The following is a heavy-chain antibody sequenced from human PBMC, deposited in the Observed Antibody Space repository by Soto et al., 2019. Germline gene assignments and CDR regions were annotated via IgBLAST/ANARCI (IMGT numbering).Heavy chain of an antibody. V-gene: IGHV1-18*01. CDR2: IKAYSGNT. CDR1: GYTFATST. J-gene: IGHJ4*02. D-gene: IGHD4-17*01. CDR3: AIADYGDDEY. Sequence: QLQLVQSGPEAKKPGASVKVSCKASGYTFATSTISWLRQAPGQGPEWMGWIKAYSGNTNNAQKLQGRLTMTTDTSTSTAYMELRSLRTDDTAIYYFAIADYGDDEYWGQGNLVTVSS.